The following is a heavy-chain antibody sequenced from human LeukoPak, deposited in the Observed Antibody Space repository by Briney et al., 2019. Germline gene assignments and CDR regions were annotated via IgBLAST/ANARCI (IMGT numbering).Heavy chain of an antibody. CDR1: GFTFSSYW. Sequence: GGSLRLSCAASGFTFSSYWMHWVRQAPGKGLVWVSRINSEGGSPNYAHTVKGRFTISRDNAKNTPYLQMNSLRAEDTAVYYCARPYQLDYGDGRFDYWGQGTLVTVSS. V-gene: IGHV3-74*01. CDR3: ARPYQLDYGDGRFDY. D-gene: IGHD4-17*01. CDR2: INSEGGSP. J-gene: IGHJ4*02.